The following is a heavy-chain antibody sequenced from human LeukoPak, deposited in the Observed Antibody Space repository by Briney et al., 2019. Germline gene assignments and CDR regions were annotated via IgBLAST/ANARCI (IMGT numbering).Heavy chain of an antibody. V-gene: IGHV3-23*01. J-gene: IGHJ3*02. CDR2: ISGSGGST. D-gene: IGHD7-27*01. Sequence: GGSLRLSCAASGFTFSSYAMSWVRQAPGKGLEWGSAISGSGGSTYYADSVKGRFTISRDNSKNTLYLQMNSLRAEDTAVYYCAKDQNWDDACDIWGQGTMVTVSS. CDR1: GFTFSSYA. CDR3: AKDQNWDDACDI.